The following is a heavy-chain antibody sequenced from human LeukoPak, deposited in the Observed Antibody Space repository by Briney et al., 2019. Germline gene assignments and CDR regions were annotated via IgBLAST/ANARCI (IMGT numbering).Heavy chain of an antibody. V-gene: IGHV4-34*01. J-gene: IGHJ3*02. D-gene: IGHD3-22*01. CDR2: INHSGST. CDR1: GGSFSGYY. Sequence: SETLSLTCAVYGGSFSGYYWSWIRQPPGKGLEWIGEINHSGSTNYKPSLKSRVTIPVDTSKNQFSLKLSSVTAADTAVYYCARHAYYYDRSGSYEAFDIWGQGTMVTVSS. CDR3: ARHAYYYDRSGSYEAFDI.